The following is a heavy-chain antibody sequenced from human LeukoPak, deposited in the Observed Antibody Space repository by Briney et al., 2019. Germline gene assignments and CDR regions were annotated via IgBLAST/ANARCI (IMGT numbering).Heavy chain of an antibody. CDR2: ISAYNGNT. V-gene: IGHV1-18*01. Sequence: ASVKVSCKASGYTFTSYGISWVRQAPGQGLEWMGWISAYNGNTNYAQKLQGRVTMTTDTSTSTAYMELRSLRSDDTAVYYCARDRSGYQLLNHWFDPWGQGTLVTVSS. CDR1: GYTFTSYG. J-gene: IGHJ5*02. CDR3: ARDRSGYQLLNHWFDP. D-gene: IGHD2-2*01.